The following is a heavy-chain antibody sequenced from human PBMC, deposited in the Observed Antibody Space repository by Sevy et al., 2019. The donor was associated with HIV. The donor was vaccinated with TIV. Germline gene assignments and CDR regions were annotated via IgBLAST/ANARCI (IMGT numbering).Heavy chain of an antibody. CDR3: ARDFNDWSRDY. CDR2: ITMSHFFTGTSSM. Sequence: GGSLRLSCAASGFTFSPYGMTWVRQAPGKGLEWVATITMSHFFTGTSSMYYADSVKGRFTISRDDAKNSVYLQMNSLRVEDSGVYYCARDFNDWSRDYWGQGTLVTVSS. CDR1: GFTFSPYG. D-gene: IGHD3-9*01. J-gene: IGHJ4*02. V-gene: IGHV3-21*06.